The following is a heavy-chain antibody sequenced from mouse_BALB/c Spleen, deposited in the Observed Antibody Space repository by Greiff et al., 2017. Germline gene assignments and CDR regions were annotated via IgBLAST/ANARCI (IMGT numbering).Heavy chain of an antibody. CDR1: GFTFSSYY. Sequence: EVMLVESGGGLVKLGGSLKLSCAASGFTFSSYYMSWVRQTPEKRLELVAAINSNGGSTYYPDTVKGRFTISRDNAKNTLYLQMSSLKSEDTALYYCARHDYDYDGAWFAYWGQGTLVTVSA. J-gene: IGHJ3*01. CDR3: ARHDYDYDGAWFAY. V-gene: IGHV5-6-2*01. CDR2: INSNGGST. D-gene: IGHD2-4*01.